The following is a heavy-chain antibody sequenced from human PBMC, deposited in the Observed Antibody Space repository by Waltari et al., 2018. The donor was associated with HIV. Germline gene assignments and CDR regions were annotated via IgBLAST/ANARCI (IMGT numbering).Heavy chain of an antibody. J-gene: IGHJ4*02. Sequence: QVQLQQWGAGLLKPSETLSLTCAVYGGSFSGYFWSWIRQPPGTGRDWIAEINLSGSTPYNPSLKSRVTISMDTSKNQFSLRLNSVTAADTAVYYCARRIIPPLVAAGRRQNPAPRTSFDSWGLGTLVTVSS. CDR1: GGSFSGYF. CDR2: INLSGST. V-gene: IGHV4-34*01. CDR3: ARRIIPPLVAAGRRQNPAPRTSFDS. D-gene: IGHD2-15*01.